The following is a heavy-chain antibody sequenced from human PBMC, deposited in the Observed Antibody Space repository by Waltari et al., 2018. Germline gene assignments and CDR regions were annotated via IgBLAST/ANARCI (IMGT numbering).Heavy chain of an antibody. J-gene: IGHJ4*02. CDR2: IRSKAYGGTT. CDR1: GFTFGDYA. V-gene: IGHV3-49*04. Sequence: EVQLVESGGGLVQPGRSLRLSCTASGFTFGDYAMSWVRQAPGKGLEGVGFIRSKAYGGTTEYAASVKGRFTISRDDSKSIAYLQMNSLKTEDTAVYYCTSRPVGSDVPLRYWGQGTLVTVSS. D-gene: IGHD3-10*01. CDR3: TSRPVGSDVPLRY.